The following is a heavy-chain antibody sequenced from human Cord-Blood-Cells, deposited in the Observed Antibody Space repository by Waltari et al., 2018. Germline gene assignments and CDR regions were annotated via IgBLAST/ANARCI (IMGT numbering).Heavy chain of an antibody. CDR1: GGSISSGGYY. Sequence: QVQLQESGPGLVKPSQTLSLTCTVPGGSISSGGYYWSWIRQHPGKGLEWIGYIYYSGSTYYNPSLKSLVTISVDTSKNQFSLKLSSVTAADTAVYYCARDEYSSSSYWYFDLWGRGTLVTVSS. V-gene: IGHV4-31*01. J-gene: IGHJ2*01. D-gene: IGHD6-6*01. CDR2: IYYSGST. CDR3: ARDEYSSSSYWYFDL.